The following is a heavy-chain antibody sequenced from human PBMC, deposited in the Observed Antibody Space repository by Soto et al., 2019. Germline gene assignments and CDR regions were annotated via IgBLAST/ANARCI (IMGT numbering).Heavy chain of an antibody. J-gene: IGHJ4*02. Sequence: GGSLRLSCAASGFTFSSYSMNWVRQAPGKGLEWVSYISSSSSTIYYADSVKGRFTISRDNSKNTLYLQMDSLRAEDTALYYCARSPSSITARFFDYWGQGTLVTVSS. CDR2: ISSSSSTI. CDR3: ARSPSSITARFFDY. CDR1: GFTFSSYS. D-gene: IGHD6-6*01. V-gene: IGHV3-48*01.